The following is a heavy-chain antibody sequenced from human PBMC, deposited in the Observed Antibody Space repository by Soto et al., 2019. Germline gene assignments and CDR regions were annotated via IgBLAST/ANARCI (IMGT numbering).Heavy chain of an antibody. J-gene: IGHJ6*02. D-gene: IGHD3-22*01. Sequence: EVQLVESGGGLVKPGGSLRLSCAASGFTFSSYNMNWVRQAPGKGLEWVSSISSSSSYIYYADSVKGRFTISRDNAKNSLYLQMNSLRAEDTAVYYCARVVDYYDPYYYYGMDVWGQGTTGTVSS. CDR1: GFTFSSYN. CDR3: ARVVDYYDPYYYYGMDV. CDR2: ISSSSSYI. V-gene: IGHV3-21*01.